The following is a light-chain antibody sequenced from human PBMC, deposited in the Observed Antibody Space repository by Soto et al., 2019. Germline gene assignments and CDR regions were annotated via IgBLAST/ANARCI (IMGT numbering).Light chain of an antibody. CDR2: DAS. CDR1: QSITSW. V-gene: IGKV1-5*01. Sequence: DIQMTQSPSTLSASVGDRVTITCRASQSITSWLAWYQQKPGKAPKLLIYDASRLQSGVPARFSGSGSGTEFTLTISSLQTDDFATDYCQQYDSYYTFGQGTKLDIK. CDR3: QQYDSYYT. J-gene: IGKJ2*01.